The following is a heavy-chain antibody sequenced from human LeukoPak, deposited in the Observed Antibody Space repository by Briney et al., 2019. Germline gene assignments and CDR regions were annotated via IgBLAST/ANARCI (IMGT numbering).Heavy chain of an antibody. CDR2: INPNSGGT. Sequence: GASVTVSCKASGYTFTGYYMHWVRQAPGQGLEWMGWINPNSGGTNYAQKFQGRVTMTRDTSISTAYMELSRLRSDDTAVYYCARDRVVAATLGWFDPWGQGTLVTVSS. V-gene: IGHV1-2*02. CDR1: GYTFTGYY. J-gene: IGHJ5*02. D-gene: IGHD2-15*01. CDR3: ARDRVVAATLGWFDP.